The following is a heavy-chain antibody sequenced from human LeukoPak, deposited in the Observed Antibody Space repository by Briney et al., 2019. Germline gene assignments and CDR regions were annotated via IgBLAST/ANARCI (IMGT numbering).Heavy chain of an antibody. CDR3: ARDRYIAAAGTRYGMDV. CDR1: GGSISSGGYY. J-gene: IGHJ6*02. Sequence: PSETLSLTCTVSGGSISSGGYYWSWIRQHPGKGLEWIGYIYYSGSTYYNPSLKSRVTISADTSKNQFSLKLSSVTAADTAVYYCARDRYIAAAGTRYGMDVWGQGATVTVSS. D-gene: IGHD6-13*01. CDR2: IYYSGST. V-gene: IGHV4-31*03.